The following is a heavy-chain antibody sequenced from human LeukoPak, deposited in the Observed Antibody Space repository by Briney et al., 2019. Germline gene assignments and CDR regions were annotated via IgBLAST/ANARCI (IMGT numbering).Heavy chain of an antibody. CDR1: GGSFSGYY. CDR3: ARGRGPEIVVVPAALYGMDV. D-gene: IGHD2-2*01. Sequence: TSETLSFTCAVYGGSFSGYYWSWIRQPPGKGLEWIGEINHSGSTNYNPSLKSRVTISVDTSKNQFSLKLSSVTAADTAVYYCARGRGPEIVVVPAALYGMDVWGQGTTVTVSS. CDR2: INHSGST. V-gene: IGHV4-34*01. J-gene: IGHJ6*02.